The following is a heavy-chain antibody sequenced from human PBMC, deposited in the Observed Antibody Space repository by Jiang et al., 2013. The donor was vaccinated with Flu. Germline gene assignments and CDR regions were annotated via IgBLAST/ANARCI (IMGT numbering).Heavy chain of an antibody. Sequence: LLESGGGVVQPGRSLRLSCAASGFTFSSYAMHWVRQAPGQGAGVVAVISYDGSNKYYADSVKGRFTISRDNSKNTLYLQMNSLRAEDTAVYYCAREWSPYYDILTGYLGYGMDVWGQGTTVTVSS. CDR3: AREWSPYYDILTGYLGYGMDV. J-gene: IGHJ6*02. V-gene: IGHV3-30-3*01. CDR1: GFTFSSYA. D-gene: IGHD3-9*01. CDR2: ISYDGSNK.